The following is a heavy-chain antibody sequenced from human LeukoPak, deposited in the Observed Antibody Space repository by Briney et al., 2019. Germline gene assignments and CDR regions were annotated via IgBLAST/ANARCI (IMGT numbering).Heavy chain of an antibody. CDR3: VKEGSVGIAVAGSATWDY. D-gene: IGHD6-19*01. J-gene: IGHJ4*02. V-gene: IGHV3-64D*06. Sequence: QPGGSLRLSCSASGFTFSSYAMHWVRQAPGKGLEYVSAISSNGGSTYYADSVKGRFTISRDNSKNTLYLQMSSLRAEDTAVYYCVKEGSVGIAVAGSATWDYWGQGTLVTVSS. CDR2: ISSNGGST. CDR1: GFTFSSYA.